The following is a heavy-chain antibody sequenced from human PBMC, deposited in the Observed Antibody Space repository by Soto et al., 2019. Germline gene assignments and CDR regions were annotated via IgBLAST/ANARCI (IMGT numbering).Heavy chain of an antibody. Sequence: SETLSLTCAVSGGSFSRFYWSWIRQPPGMGLEWIGEINHRGSTSYNSSLKGRVTISIDTSKRQFSLKLNSVTSADTAVYYCASRAMHDYDSSGPDFDAWGQGIQVPVSS. J-gene: IGHJ4*02. CDR3: ASRAMHDYDSSGPDFDA. D-gene: IGHD3-22*01. CDR1: GGSFSRFY. CDR2: INHRGST. V-gene: IGHV4-34*01.